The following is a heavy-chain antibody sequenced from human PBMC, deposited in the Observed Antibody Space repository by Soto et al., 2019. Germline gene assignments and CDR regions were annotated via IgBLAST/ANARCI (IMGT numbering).Heavy chain of an antibody. D-gene: IGHD1-7*01. J-gene: IGHJ6*02. CDR2: IFSNDEK. CDR1: GFSLSNARMG. CDR3: VVASELYYYYYGMDV. Sequence: GSGPTLVNPTETLTLTCTVSGFSLSNARMGVSWIRQPPGKALEWLAHIFSNDEKSYSTSLKSRLTISKDTSKSQVVLTMTNMDPVDTATYYCVVASELYYYYYGMDVWGQGTTVTVTS. V-gene: IGHV2-26*01.